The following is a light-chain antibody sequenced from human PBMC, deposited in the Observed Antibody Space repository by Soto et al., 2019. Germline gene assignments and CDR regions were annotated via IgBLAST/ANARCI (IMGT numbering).Light chain of an antibody. Sequence: EIVLTQSPATVSLSPGERAILSCSASQSVSSYLAWYQQKPGQAPRLLIYDASNRATGIPARFSGSGSGTDFTLTISSLEPEDFAVYYCQQRGDWPLTFGQGTRLEIK. CDR3: QQRGDWPLT. V-gene: IGKV3-11*01. CDR2: DAS. J-gene: IGKJ5*01. CDR1: QSVSSY.